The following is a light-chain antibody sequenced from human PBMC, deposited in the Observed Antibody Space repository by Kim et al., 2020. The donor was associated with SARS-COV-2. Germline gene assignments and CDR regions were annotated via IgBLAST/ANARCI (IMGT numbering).Light chain of an antibody. Sequence: GQSITIAGTGTSSDVGGYNYVSWYQQHPGKAPKLMLYDVSRRPSGVSNRFSGSKSGITASLTISGLQAEDEADYYCSSYTSSTTLVFGGGTKVTVL. V-gene: IGLV2-14*04. J-gene: IGLJ3*02. CDR2: DVS. CDR3: SSYTSSTTLV. CDR1: SSDVGGYNY.